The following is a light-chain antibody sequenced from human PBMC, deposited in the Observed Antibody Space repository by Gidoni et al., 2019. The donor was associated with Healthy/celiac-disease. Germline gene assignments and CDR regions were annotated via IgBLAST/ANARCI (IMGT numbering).Light chain of an antibody. CDR3: QAWDSSTVV. Sequence: SSELTQPPPVSVSPGQTASITCSGDKLGDKYACWYQQKPGQAPVLVIYQDSKRPSGTPERFSGSNSGNTATLTISGTQAMDEADYYCQAWDSSTVVFGGGTKLTVL. CDR1: KLGDKY. J-gene: IGLJ2*01. V-gene: IGLV3-1*01. CDR2: QDS.